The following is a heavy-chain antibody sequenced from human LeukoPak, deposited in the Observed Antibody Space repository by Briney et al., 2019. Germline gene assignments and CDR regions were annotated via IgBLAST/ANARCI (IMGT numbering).Heavy chain of an antibody. Sequence: GGSLRLSCAASGFSFSDYEMNWVRQAPGKGLVWVSCIKTDGSDTRYADSVKGRFTISRDNAKNTLYLQMNSLRPEDTGVYYCARDFMFRGKWGQGTLVTVSS. J-gene: IGHJ4*02. CDR2: IKTDGSDT. CDR3: ARDFMFRGK. D-gene: IGHD3-16*01. CDR1: GFSFSDYE. V-gene: IGHV3-74*01.